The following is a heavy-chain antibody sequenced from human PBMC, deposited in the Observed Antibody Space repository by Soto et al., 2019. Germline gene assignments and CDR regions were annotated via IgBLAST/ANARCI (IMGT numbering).Heavy chain of an antibody. CDR3: TTEGFEYSSSSVDY. CDR1: GFTFSNAW. V-gene: IGHV3-15*01. CDR2: IKSKTDGGTT. Sequence: GGSLRLSCAASGFTFSNAWMSWVRQAPGKGLEWVGRIKSKTDGGTTDYAAPVKGRFTISRDDSKNTLYLQMNSLKTEDTAVYYCTTEGFEYSSSSVDYWGQGTLVTVSS. D-gene: IGHD6-6*01. J-gene: IGHJ4*02.